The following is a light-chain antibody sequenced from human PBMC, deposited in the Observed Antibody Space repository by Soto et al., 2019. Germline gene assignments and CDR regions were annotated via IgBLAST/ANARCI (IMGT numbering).Light chain of an antibody. V-gene: IGLV1-47*01. J-gene: IGLJ1*01. CDR1: SSNIGSNY. Sequence: QYVLTQPPSASGTPGQRVTISCSGSSSNIGSNYVYWYQQLPGTAPKLLIYRNNQRPSGVPDRFSGSKSGTSASLAISGLRSEDEADYYCAAWDDSLSGPNVFGTGTKVT. CDR2: RNN. CDR3: AAWDDSLSGPNV.